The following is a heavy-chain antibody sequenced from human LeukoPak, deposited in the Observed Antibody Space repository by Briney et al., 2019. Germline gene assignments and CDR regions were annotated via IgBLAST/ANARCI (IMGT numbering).Heavy chain of an antibody. V-gene: IGHV1-46*01. J-gene: IGHJ6*03. CDR1: GYTFTSYY. D-gene: IGHD6-13*01. CDR2: INPSGGST. CDR3: ARDGYSSSWYGYYYYMDV. Sequence: ASVKVSCKASGYTFTSYYMHWVRQAPGQGLEWMGIINPSGGSTSYAQKFQGRVTMTRDTSTSTVYMELSRLRSDDTAVYYCARDGYSSSWYGYYYYMDVWGKGTTVTVSS.